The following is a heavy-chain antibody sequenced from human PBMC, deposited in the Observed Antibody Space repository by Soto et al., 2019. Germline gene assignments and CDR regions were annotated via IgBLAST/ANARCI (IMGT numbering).Heavy chain of an antibody. CDR3: ARGGTVSTA. CDR1: GFSISTRS. D-gene: IGHD4-4*01. J-gene: IGHJ5*02. CDR2: ISSGNNAI. Sequence: VQLVESGGGLVQPGGSLRLSCAASGFSISTRSMNWVRQAPGKGLEWVSFISSGNNAIYYADSVKGRFKISRDIAKNSVYLQMNSLGAEDTAVYYCARGGTVSTAWGQGTRVTVSS. V-gene: IGHV3-48*01.